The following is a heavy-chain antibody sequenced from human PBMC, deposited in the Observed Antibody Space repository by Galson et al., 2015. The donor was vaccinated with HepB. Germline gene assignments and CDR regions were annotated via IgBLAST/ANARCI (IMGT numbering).Heavy chain of an antibody. CDR3: ARAPKYYYGSGDVAADPFDY. CDR1: GGSISSGGYS. V-gene: IGHV4-30-4*07. CDR2: IYYSGST. D-gene: IGHD3-10*01. Sequence: TLSLTCAVSGGSISSGGYSWSWIRQPPGKGLEWIGYIYYSGSTYYNPSLKSRVTISVDTSKNQFSLKLSSVTAADTAVYYCARAPKYYYGSGDVAADPFDYWGQGTLVTVSS. J-gene: IGHJ4*02.